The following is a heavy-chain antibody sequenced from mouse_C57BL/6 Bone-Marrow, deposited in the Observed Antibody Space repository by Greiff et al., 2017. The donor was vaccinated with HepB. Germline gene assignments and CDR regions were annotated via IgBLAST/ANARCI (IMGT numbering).Heavy chain of an antibody. Sequence: QVHVKQPGAELVKPGASVKLSCKASGYTFTSYWMQWVKQRPGQGLEWIGEIDPSDSYTNYNQKFKGKATLTVDTSSSTAYMQLSSLTSEDSAVYYCAREGITTFDVWGTGTTVTVSS. D-gene: IGHD1-1*01. J-gene: IGHJ1*03. V-gene: IGHV1-50*01. CDR1: GYTFTSYW. CDR2: IDPSDSYT. CDR3: AREGITTFDV.